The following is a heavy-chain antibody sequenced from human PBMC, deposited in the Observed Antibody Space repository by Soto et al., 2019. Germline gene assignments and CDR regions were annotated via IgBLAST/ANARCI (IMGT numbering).Heavy chain of an antibody. CDR3: TSYSASAVRY. D-gene: IGHD3-16*01. V-gene: IGHV3-15*07. CDR2: IKSKTDGGTT. Sequence: PGGSQRLSYAASGFTFSNAWVNWVRQAPGKGLEWVGRIKSKTDGGTTDYAAPVKGRFNVSRDDSKNTLYLQMNSLKTEDTAVYYCTSYSASAVRYWGQGTVVTVSS. CDR1: GFTFSNAW. J-gene: IGHJ4*02.